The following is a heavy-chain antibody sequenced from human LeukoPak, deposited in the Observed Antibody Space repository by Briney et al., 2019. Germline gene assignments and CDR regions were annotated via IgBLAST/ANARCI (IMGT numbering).Heavy chain of an antibody. CDR2: IYPGDSDT. CDR3: ARAPPTYCSSTSCHWFDP. Sequence: GESLKISCEGSGYSFTSYWIGWVRQMPGKGLEWMGIIYPGDSDTRYSPSFQGQVTISADKSISTAYLQWSSLKASDTAMYYCARAPPTYCSSTSCHWFDPWGQGTLVTVSS. V-gene: IGHV5-51*01. D-gene: IGHD2-2*01. J-gene: IGHJ5*02. CDR1: GYSFTSYW.